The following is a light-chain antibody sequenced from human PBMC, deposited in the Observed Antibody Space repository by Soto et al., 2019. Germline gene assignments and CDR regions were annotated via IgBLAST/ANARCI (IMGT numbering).Light chain of an antibody. J-gene: IGKJ4*01. Sequence: DIQMTQSPSSLSASVGDRVTITCRASQSISNYLNWYQQKPGKAPKLLIHAISNLQSGVPSRFSGSGSSTDFTLTISSLQPEDFATYYCQQSYSTPPTFGGGTRVEIK. CDR2: AIS. V-gene: IGKV1-39*01. CDR3: QQSYSTPPT. CDR1: QSISNY.